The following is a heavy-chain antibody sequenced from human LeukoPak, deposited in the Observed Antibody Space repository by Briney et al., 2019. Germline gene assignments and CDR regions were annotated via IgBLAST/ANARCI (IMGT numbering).Heavy chain of an antibody. CDR2: IYSGGTT. Sequence: GGSLRLSCAASGFTVNNKFMAWVRQAPGKGLEWVSGIYSGGTTYYADSVKGRFTISRDTSKNILSLQMNSLRAEDTALYYCARQNERWPQLSRPFDLWGPGTMVTASS. D-gene: IGHD5-24*01. V-gene: IGHV3-53*01. CDR1: GFTVNNKF. J-gene: IGHJ3*01. CDR3: ARQNERWPQLSRPFDL.